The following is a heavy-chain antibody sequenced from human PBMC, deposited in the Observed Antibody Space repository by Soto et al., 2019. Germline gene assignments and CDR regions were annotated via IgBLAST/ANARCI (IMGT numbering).Heavy chain of an antibody. V-gene: IGHV2-70*01. CDR2: IAWNVYK. CDR3: ARLGLGGHTGSCYDVMDV. Sequence: SGPTLANPTQTLTLTCSFSGFSLNTSGMCVSWIRQPPGNALEWLALIAWNVYKSYNAPLITRLTISKDTSKNQAVLTMTSMEPVDTATYYCARLGLGGHTGSCYDVMDVWGQGTTVTVSS. J-gene: IGHJ6*02. D-gene: IGHD3-10*01. CDR1: GFSLNTSGMC.